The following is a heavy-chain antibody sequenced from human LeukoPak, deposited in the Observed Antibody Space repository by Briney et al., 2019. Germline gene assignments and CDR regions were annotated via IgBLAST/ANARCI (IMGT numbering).Heavy chain of an antibody. Sequence: ASVKVSCKASGYTFTGYYMHWVRQAPGQGLEWMGWINPNSGGTNYAQNFQGRVTMTRDTSISTAYMELSRLRSDDTAVYYCARVGRSVVVPAATGAYFDYWGQGTLVTVSS. CDR2: INPNSGGT. D-gene: IGHD2-2*01. CDR1: GYTFTGYY. V-gene: IGHV1-2*02. J-gene: IGHJ4*02. CDR3: ARVGRSVVVPAATGAYFDY.